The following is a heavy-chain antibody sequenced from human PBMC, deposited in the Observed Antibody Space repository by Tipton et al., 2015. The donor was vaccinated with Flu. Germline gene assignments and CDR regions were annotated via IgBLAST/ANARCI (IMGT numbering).Heavy chain of an antibody. CDR2: IYTSGST. V-gene: IGHV4-4*07. J-gene: IGHJ3*02. D-gene: IGHD3-10*01. CDR1: GGSISSYY. Sequence: TLSLTCTVSGGSISSYYWSWIRQPAGKGLEWIGRIYTSGSTNYNPSLKSRVTMSVDTSKNQFSLQLNSVTPEDTAVYYCARVSEPAEVASGPEDAFDIWGQGTMVTVSS. CDR3: ARVSEPAEVASGPEDAFDI.